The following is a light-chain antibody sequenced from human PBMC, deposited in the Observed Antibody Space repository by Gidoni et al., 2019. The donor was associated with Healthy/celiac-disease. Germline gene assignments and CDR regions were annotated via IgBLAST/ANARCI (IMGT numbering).Light chain of an antibody. Sequence: EIVLTQYPATQSLSPGERATLSCRPSQSVSSYLAWYQQNPGKAPRLLIYDASTRATGIPARFSGSGSGTDFTLTISSLEPEDFAVYYCQQRSNWPPLTFGGGTKVEIK. CDR1: QSVSSY. J-gene: IGKJ4*01. V-gene: IGKV3-11*01. CDR3: QQRSNWPPLT. CDR2: DAS.